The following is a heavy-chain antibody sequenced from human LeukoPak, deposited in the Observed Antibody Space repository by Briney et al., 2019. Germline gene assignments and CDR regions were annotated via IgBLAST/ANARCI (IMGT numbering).Heavy chain of an antibody. Sequence: SETLSLTCTVSGGSISSYYWSWIRQPAGKGLEWIGRIYTSGSTNYNPSLTGRVTMSVDTSKNQFSLKLSSVTAADTAVYYCARVRGAGSYRPGGWFDPWGQGTLVTVSS. D-gene: IGHD3-16*02. CDR1: GGSISSYY. CDR2: IYTSGST. V-gene: IGHV4-4*07. CDR3: ARVRGAGSYRPGGWFDP. J-gene: IGHJ5*02.